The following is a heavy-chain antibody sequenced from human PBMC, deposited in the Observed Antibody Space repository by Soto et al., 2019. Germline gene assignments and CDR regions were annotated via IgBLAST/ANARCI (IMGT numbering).Heavy chain of an antibody. Sequence: LSLTCTVSGGSISSYYWSWIRQPPGKGLEWIGYIYYSGSTNYNPSLKSRVTISVDASKNQFSLKLSSVTAADTAVYYCARGETGIQLWSQGYGMDVWGQGXTVTVSS. CDR2: IYYSGST. CDR3: ARGETGIQLWSQGYGMDV. CDR1: GGSISSYY. D-gene: IGHD5-18*01. V-gene: IGHV4-59*01. J-gene: IGHJ6*02.